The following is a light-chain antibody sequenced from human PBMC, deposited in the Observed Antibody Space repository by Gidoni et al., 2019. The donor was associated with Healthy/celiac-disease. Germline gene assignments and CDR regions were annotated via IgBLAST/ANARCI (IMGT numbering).Light chain of an antibody. Sequence: EIVLTQSPGTLSLSPGERATLSCRASQSVSSSYLAWYQQNPGQAPRLLIYGASSRATGIPDRFSGSGSGTDFTLTISRLEPEDFAVYYCQQYGSSPSITFXQXTRLEIK. CDR3: QQYGSSPSIT. V-gene: IGKV3-20*01. CDR1: QSVSSSY. CDR2: GAS. J-gene: IGKJ5*01.